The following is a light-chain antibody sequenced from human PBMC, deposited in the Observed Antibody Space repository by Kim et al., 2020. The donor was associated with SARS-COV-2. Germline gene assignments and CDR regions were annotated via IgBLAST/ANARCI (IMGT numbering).Light chain of an antibody. J-gene: IGKJ5*01. CDR2: AAS. CDR3: QQLNSFPIT. CDR1: QGISSS. V-gene: IGKV1-9*01. Sequence: ASVGDRVTITCRASQGISSSLAWYQQKPGKAPKLLIYAASTLQSGVPSRFSGSGSGTAFTLTIDSLQPEDFATYYCQQLNSFPITFGQGTRLEIK.